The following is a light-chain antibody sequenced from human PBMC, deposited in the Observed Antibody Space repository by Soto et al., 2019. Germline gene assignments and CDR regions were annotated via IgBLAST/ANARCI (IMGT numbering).Light chain of an antibody. CDR1: SSDVGGYNY. CDR2: DVS. CDR3: SSYTSSSTYV. J-gene: IGLJ1*01. Sequence: VLTQPACVSGSPWQSITISCTGTSSDVGGYNYVSWYQQHPGKAPKLMIYDVSNRPSGVSNRFSGSKSGNAASLTISGLQAEDEADYYCSSYTSSSTYVFGTGTKVTVL. V-gene: IGLV2-14*01.